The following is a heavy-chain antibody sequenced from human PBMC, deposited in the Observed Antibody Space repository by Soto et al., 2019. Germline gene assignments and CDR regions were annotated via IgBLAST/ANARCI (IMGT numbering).Heavy chain of an antibody. CDR2: INHTGST. J-gene: IGHJ4*02. CDR1: GGSFSGYS. V-gene: IGHV4-34*01. CDR3: ATAPGPY. D-gene: IGHD2-21*02. Sequence: PSETLSLTCAVYGGSFSGYSWTWIRQPPGTGLEWIGEINHTGSTNYNPSLKSRVTISVDRSKNQFSLKLTSVTAADTAVYYCATAPGPYWGQGTLVTVSS.